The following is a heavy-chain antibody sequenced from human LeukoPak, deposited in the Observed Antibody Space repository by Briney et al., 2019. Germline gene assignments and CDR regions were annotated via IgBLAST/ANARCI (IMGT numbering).Heavy chain of an antibody. CDR2: IYHSGST. J-gene: IGHJ4*02. Sequence: SGTLSLTCTVSGGSISSYFWSWIRQPPGKGLEWIGYIYHSGSTNYNPSLKSRVTISVDTSKNQFSLILSSVTAADTAVYYCARHDSSSGLPYYFDYWGQGTLVTVSS. CDR3: ARHDSSSGLPYYFDY. D-gene: IGHD1-26*01. CDR1: GGSISSYF. V-gene: IGHV4-59*08.